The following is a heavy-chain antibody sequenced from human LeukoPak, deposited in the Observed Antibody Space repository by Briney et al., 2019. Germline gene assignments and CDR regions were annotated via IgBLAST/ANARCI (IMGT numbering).Heavy chain of an antibody. Sequence: KSSQTLSLTCTVSGGSISSGDYYWSWIRQPPGKGLEWIGYIYYSGSTYYNPSLKSRVAISVDTSKNQFSLKLSSVTAAGTAVYYCASIVLMVYAIDYWGQGTLVTVSS. CDR2: IYYSGST. J-gene: IGHJ4*02. D-gene: IGHD2-8*01. CDR1: GGSISSGDYY. V-gene: IGHV4-30-4*01. CDR3: ASIVLMVYAIDY.